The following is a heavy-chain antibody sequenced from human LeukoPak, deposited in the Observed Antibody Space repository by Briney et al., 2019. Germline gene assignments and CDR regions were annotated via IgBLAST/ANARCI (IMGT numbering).Heavy chain of an antibody. CDR3: ARSITMIVVAVLGY. V-gene: IGHV3-33*01. J-gene: IGHJ4*02. D-gene: IGHD3-22*01. CDR1: GFAFSSYG. CDR2: IWYDGSNK. Sequence: GGSLRLSCAASGFAFSSYGMHWVRQAPGKGLEWVAVIWYDGSNKYYADSVKGRFTISRDNSKNTLYLQMNSLRAEDTAVYYCARSITMIVVAVLGYWGQGTLVTVSS.